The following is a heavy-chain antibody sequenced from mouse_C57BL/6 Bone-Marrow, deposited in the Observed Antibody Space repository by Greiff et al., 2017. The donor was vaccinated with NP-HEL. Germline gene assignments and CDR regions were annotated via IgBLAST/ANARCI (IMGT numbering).Heavy chain of an antibody. J-gene: IGHJ1*03. CDR2: IYPGDGDT. Sequence: VQLVESGPELVKPGASVKISCKASGYAFSSSWMNWVKQRPGKGLEWIGRIYPGDGDTNYNGKFKGKATLTADKSSSTAYMQLSSLTSEDSAVYFCAGGSRPYWYFDVWGTGTTVTVSS. V-gene: IGHV1-82*01. CDR1: GYAFSSSW. D-gene: IGHD1-1*01. CDR3: AGGSRPYWYFDV.